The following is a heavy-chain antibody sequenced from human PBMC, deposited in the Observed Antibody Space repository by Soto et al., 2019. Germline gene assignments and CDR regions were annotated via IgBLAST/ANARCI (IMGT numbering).Heavy chain of an antibody. CDR2: IIPIFNST. CDR3: AREGRGKKAGYNGLVSLGY. D-gene: IGHD2-2*02. Sequence: SVKVSCKVSGSRFSNYVISWVRQAPGHGLEWLVRIIPIFNSTKYAQSFQGRVTITADKSTSTASLELSSLRSDDTAVYYCAREGRGKKAGYNGLVSLGYWGQGTLVTVSS. CDR1: GSRFSNYV. V-gene: IGHV1-69*06. J-gene: IGHJ4*02.